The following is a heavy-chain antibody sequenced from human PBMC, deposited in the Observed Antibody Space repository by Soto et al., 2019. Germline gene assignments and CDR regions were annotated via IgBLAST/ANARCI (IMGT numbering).Heavy chain of an antibody. D-gene: IGHD3-10*01. Sequence: PSETLSLTCAVYGGSFSGYYWSWIRQPPGKGLEWIGEINHSGSTNYNPSLKSRVTISVDTSKNQFSLKLSSVTAADTAVYYCARGRLEVRGVIIRSRYNWFDPWGQGTLVTVSS. CDR2: INHSGST. CDR1: GGSFSGYY. J-gene: IGHJ5*02. V-gene: IGHV4-34*01. CDR3: ARGRLEVRGVIIRSRYNWFDP.